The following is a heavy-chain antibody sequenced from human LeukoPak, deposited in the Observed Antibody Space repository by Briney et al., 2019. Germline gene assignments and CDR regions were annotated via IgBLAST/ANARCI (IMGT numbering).Heavy chain of an antibody. D-gene: IGHD1-1*01. CDR2: IYSGGST. J-gene: IGHJ6*02. CDR1: GFTVSSNY. CDR3: ARGRTTGGYYYYGMDV. Sequence: GGSLRLSCAASGFTVSSNYMSWVRQAPGKGLEWVSVIYSGGSTYYADSVKGRFTISRDNSKNTLYLQMNSLRAEDTAVYYCARGRTTGGYYYYGMDVWGQGTTVTVSS. V-gene: IGHV3-66*01.